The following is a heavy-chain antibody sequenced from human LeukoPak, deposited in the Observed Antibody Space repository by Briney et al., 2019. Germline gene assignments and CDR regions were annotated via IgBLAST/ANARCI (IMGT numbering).Heavy chain of an antibody. CDR2: ISGSSSFI. J-gene: IGHJ4*02. D-gene: IGHD2-21*02. CDR3: ASELAHCVGDCLKN. CDR1: GFTFSSYS. Sequence: GGSLRLSCAASGFTFSSYSMNWVRQAPGKGLEWVSSISGSSSFIYYADSVKGRFTISRDNAKNSLYLQMNSLRAEDTAVYYCASELAHCVGDCLKNWGQGTLVTVSS. V-gene: IGHV3-21*01.